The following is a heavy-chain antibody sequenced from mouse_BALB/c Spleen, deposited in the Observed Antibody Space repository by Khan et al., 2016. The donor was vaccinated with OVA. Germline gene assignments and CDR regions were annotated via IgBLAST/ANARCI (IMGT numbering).Heavy chain of an antibody. CDR3: ARSGYSAWFAY. J-gene: IGHJ3*01. Sequence: VQLQQPGAELVRPGALVKLSCKASGFNIKDYYIHWVKQRPEQGLEWIGWIDPENGETVYDPKFQGKAIITADTSSNTAYLHLSSLTSEDTAVYSCARSGYSAWFAYWGQGALVTVSS. V-gene: IGHV14-1*02. CDR2: IDPENGET. CDR1: GFNIKDYY.